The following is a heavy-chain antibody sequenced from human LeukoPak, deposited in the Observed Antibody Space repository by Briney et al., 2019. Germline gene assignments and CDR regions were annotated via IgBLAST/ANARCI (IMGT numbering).Heavy chain of an antibody. V-gene: IGHV3-30*02. J-gene: IGHJ5*02. D-gene: IGHD6-19*01. CDR3: AREVAVAGRGWFDP. CDR1: GFTFSSYG. CDR2: IRYDGSNK. Sequence: GGSLRLSCAASGFTFSSYGMHWVRQAPGKGLEWVAFIRYDGSNKYYADSVKGRFTISRDNSKNTLFLQMNSLRAEDTAVYYCAREVAVAGRGWFDPWGQGTLVTVSS.